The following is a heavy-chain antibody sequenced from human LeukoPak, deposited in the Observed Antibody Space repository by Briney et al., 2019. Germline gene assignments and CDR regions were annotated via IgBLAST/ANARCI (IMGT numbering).Heavy chain of an antibody. CDR3: ARGYDYVDY. V-gene: IGHV4-59*01. J-gene: IGHJ4*02. Sequence: PTETLSLTCTVSGGSNSSYYWSWIRQPPGKGLEWIGYIYYSGSTNYNPSLKSRVTISVDTSKNQFSLKLSSVTAADTAVYYCARGYDYVDYWGQGTLVTVSS. CDR1: GGSNSSYY. D-gene: IGHD3-16*01. CDR2: IYYSGST.